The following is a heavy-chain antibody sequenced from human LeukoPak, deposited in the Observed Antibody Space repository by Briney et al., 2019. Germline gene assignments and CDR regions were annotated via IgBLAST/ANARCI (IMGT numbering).Heavy chain of an antibody. V-gene: IGHV4-4*07. J-gene: IGHJ5*02. CDR1: GGSISSYY. D-gene: IGHD7-27*01. Sequence: PSETLSLTCTVSGGSISSYYWSWIRQPAGKGLEWIGRIYTSGSTNYNPSLKSRVTMSVDTSKNQFSLKLSSVTAADTAVYYCARDGEKLGIGNTFDPWGQGTLVSVSS. CDR3: ARDGEKLGIGNTFDP. CDR2: IYTSGST.